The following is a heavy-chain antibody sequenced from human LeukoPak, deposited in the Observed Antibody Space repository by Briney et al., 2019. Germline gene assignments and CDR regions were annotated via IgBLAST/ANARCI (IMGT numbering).Heavy chain of an antibody. Sequence: GGSLRLSCATSGFTFSTYWMTWVRQAPGKGLEWVANIKQDGSERYYVDSVKGRFNISRDNAKNSLYLQMNSLRDEDTAVYYCARGQTWIQLWPRGQGTLVTVSS. D-gene: IGHD5-18*01. V-gene: IGHV3-7*04. CDR3: ARGQTWIQLWP. CDR1: GFTFSTYW. CDR2: IKQDGSER. J-gene: IGHJ5*02.